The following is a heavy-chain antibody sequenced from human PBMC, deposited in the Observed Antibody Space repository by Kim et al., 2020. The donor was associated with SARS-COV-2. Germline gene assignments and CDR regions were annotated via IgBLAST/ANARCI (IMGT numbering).Heavy chain of an antibody. CDR1: GFTFSSYA. J-gene: IGHJ4*02. CDR3: AKLRYYDILTGYFDY. D-gene: IGHD3-9*01. V-gene: IGHV3-23*01. CDR2: ISGSGGST. Sequence: GGSLRLSCAASGFTFSSYAMSWVRQAPGKGLEWVSAISGSGGSTYYADSVKGRFTISRDNSKNTLYLQMNSLRAEDTAVYYCAKLRYYDILTGYFDYWGQGTLVTVSS.